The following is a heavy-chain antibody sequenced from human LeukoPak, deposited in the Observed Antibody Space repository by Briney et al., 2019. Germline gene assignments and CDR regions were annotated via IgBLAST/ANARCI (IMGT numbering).Heavy chain of an antibody. Sequence: GGSLRLSCAASGFTFSSYALHWVRQAPGKGLEWVAIISFDGSTKYYADSVKGRFTISRDNSKNTLYLEMNSLRAEDTAVYYCVSLAGNHYHWGQGTLVTVSS. J-gene: IGHJ4*02. CDR3: VSLAGNHYH. CDR2: ISFDGSTK. CDR1: GFTFSSYA. D-gene: IGHD1-26*01. V-gene: IGHV3-30*04.